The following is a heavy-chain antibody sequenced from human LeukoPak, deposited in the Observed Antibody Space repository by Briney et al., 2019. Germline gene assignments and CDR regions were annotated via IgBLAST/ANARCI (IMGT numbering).Heavy chain of an antibody. D-gene: IGHD6-19*01. CDR3: AKGAAGIAVAGGWFDP. CDR2: ISYDGSNK. V-gene: IGHV3-30*18. J-gene: IGHJ5*02. Sequence: PGGSLRLSCAASGFTFSSYGMHWVRQAPGKGLEWVAVISYDGSNKYYADSVKGRFTISRDNSKNTLYLQMNSLRAEDTAVYYCAKGAAGIAVAGGWFDPWGQGTLVTVSS. CDR1: GFTFSSYG.